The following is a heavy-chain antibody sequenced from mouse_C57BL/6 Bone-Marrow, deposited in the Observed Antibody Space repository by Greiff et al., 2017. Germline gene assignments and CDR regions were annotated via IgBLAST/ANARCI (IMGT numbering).Heavy chain of an antibody. D-gene: IGHD1-1*01. J-gene: IGHJ2*01. CDR2: IYYSGTI. CDR3: ARDRGHYYGSSYGFDY. V-gene: IGHV3-5*01. Sequence: VQLKESGPGLVKPSQTVFLTCTVTGISITTGNYRWSWIRQFPGNKLEWIGYIYYSGTITYNPSLTSRTTITRDTPKNQFFLEMNSLTAEDTATYYCARDRGHYYGSSYGFDYWGQGTTLTVSS. CDR1: GISITTGNYR.